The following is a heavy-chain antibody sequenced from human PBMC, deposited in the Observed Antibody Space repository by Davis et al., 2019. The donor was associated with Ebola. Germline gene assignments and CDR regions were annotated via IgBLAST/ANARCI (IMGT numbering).Heavy chain of an antibody. CDR2: IYPGDSDT. CDR1: GYSFINYW. D-gene: IGHD5-12*01. V-gene: IGHV5-51*01. J-gene: IGHJ4*02. CDR3: ARPSTGDYDSFDY. Sequence: GESLKISCAASGYSFINYWISWVRQMPGKGLEWMGIIYPGDSDTRYSPSFQGQVTISADKSISTAYLQWSSLKASDTAMYYCARPSTGDYDSFDYWGQGTLVTVSS.